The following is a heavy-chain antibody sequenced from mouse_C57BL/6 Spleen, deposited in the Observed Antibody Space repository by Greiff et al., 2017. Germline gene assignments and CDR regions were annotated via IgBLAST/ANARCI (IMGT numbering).Heavy chain of an antibody. D-gene: IGHD1-1*01. CDR1: GYTFTSYW. CDR3: AGRAWFTTVVAHWYFDV. Sequence: QVQLQQPGAELVMPGASVKLSCKASGYTFTSYWMHWVKQRPGQGLEWMGEIDPSDSYTNYNQKFKGKSTLTVDKSSSTAYMQLSSLTSEDSAVYYCAGRAWFTTVVAHWYFDVWGTGTTVTVSS. CDR2: IDPSDSYT. J-gene: IGHJ1*03. V-gene: IGHV1-69*01.